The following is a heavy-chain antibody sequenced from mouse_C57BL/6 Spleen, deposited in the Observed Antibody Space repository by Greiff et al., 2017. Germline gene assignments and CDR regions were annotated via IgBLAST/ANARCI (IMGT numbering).Heavy chain of an antibody. J-gene: IGHJ2*01. V-gene: IGHV1-26*01. CDR2: INPNNGGT. D-gene: IGHD3-3*01. CDR1: GYTFTDYY. CDR3: ARWRDLYYFDY. Sequence: LVKPGASVKISCKASGYTFTDYYMNWVKQSHGKSLEWIGDINPNNGGTSYNQKFKGKATLTVDKSSSTAYMELRSLTSEDSAVYYCARWRDLYYFDYWGQGTTLTVSS.